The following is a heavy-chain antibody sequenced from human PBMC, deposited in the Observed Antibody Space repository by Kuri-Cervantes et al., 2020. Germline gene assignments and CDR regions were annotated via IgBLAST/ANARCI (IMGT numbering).Heavy chain of an antibody. CDR3: AREASCSGGSCYCDY. CDR2: IIPIFGTA. J-gene: IGHJ4*02. Sequence: SVKVSCKASGGTFSSYAISWVRQAPGQGLEWMGGIIPIFGTANYAQKFQGRVTMTRDTSTSTVYMELSSLRSEDTAVYYCAREASCSGGSCYCDYWGQGTLVTVSS. V-gene: IGHV1-69*05. CDR1: GGTFSSYA. D-gene: IGHD2-15*01.